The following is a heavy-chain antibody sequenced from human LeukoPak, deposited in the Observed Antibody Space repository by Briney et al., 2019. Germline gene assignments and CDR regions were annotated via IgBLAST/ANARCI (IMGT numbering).Heavy chain of an antibody. V-gene: IGHV4-59*01. D-gene: IGHD2-2*01. CDR3: ARVVPAAMHFDY. CDR2: IYYSGST. Sequence: TSETLSLTCTVSGGSISSYYWRWIRQPPGKGLEWIGYIYYSGSTNYNPSLKSRVTISVDTSKNQFPLKLSSVTAADTAVYYCARVVPAAMHFDYWGQGTLVTVSS. J-gene: IGHJ4*02. CDR1: GGSISSYY.